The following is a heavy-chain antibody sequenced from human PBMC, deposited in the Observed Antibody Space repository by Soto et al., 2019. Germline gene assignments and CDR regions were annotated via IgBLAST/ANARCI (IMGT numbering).Heavy chain of an antibody. CDR3: ARGRDRARAARFEY. CDR2: IIPIFGTA. D-gene: IGHD5-18*01. CDR1: GGTFSSYA. V-gene: IGHV1-69*01. Sequence: QVQLVQSGAEVKKPGSSVKVSCKASGGTFSSYAISLVRQAPGQGLEWMGGIIPIFGTANYAQKFKGRVTITADESTSTAYMEPSSLRSEDTAVYYCARGRDRARAARFEYLGQGTLVTGSS. J-gene: IGHJ4*02.